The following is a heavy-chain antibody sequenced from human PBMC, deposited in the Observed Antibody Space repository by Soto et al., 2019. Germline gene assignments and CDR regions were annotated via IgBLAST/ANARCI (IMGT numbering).Heavy chain of an antibody. V-gene: IGHV4-34*01. J-gene: IGHJ6*02. D-gene: IGHD2-15*01. Sequence: SETLSLTCAVYGGSFSGYYWSWIRQPPGKGLEWIGEINHSGSTNYNPSLKSRVTISVDTSKNQFSLKLSSVTAADTAVYYCARGTNLGYCSGGSCSNGMDVWGQGTTVTVSS. CDR2: INHSGST. CDR3: ARGTNLGYCSGGSCSNGMDV. CDR1: GGSFSGYY.